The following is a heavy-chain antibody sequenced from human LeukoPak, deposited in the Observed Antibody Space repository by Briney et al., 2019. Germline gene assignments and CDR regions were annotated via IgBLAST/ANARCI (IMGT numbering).Heavy chain of an antibody. CDR1: GYSFTSYW. V-gene: IGHV5-51*01. Sequence: GEPLKISCKGSGYSFTSYWIAWVRQMPGKGLEWMGIIYPSDSDTRYSPSFQGQVTMSADTSITTAFLQWSSLKASDTAMYYCARGSGYLASWGQGTLVTVSS. J-gene: IGHJ5*02. CDR2: IYPSDSDT. CDR3: ARGSGYLAS. D-gene: IGHD3-22*01.